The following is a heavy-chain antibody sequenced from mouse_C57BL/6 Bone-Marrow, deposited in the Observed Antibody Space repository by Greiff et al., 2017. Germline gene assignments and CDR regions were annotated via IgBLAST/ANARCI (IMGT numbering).Heavy chain of an antibody. Sequence: EVKLVESEGGLVQPGSSMKLSCTASGFTFSDYYMAWVRQVPEKGLEWVANINYDGSSTYYLDSLKSRFIISRDNAKNILYLQMSSLKSEDTATYYCARLLYAMDYWGQGTSVTVSS. J-gene: IGHJ4*01. V-gene: IGHV5-16*01. CDR3: ARLLYAMDY. D-gene: IGHD2-1*01. CDR1: GFTFSDYY. CDR2: INYDGSST.